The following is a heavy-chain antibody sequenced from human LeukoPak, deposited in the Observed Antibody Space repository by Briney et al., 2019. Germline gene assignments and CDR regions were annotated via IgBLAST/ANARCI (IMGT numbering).Heavy chain of an antibody. CDR2: IYTSGST. CDR3: AGDYGDYYFDY. Sequence: SQTLSLTCTVSGGSISSGSYYWSWIRQPAGKGLEWIGRIYTSGSTSYNPSLKSRVTISVDTSKNQFSLKLSSVTAADTAVYFCAGDYGDYYFDYWGQGTLVTVSS. CDR1: GGSISSGSYY. V-gene: IGHV4-61*02. J-gene: IGHJ4*02. D-gene: IGHD4-17*01.